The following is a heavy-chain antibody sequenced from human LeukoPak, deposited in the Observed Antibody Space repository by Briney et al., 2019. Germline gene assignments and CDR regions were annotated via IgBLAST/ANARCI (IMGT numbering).Heavy chain of an antibody. D-gene: IGHD3-22*01. CDR1: GGSISSYY. CDR3: ARGDSSGLH. V-gene: IGHV4-59*01. Sequence: SETLSLTCTVSGGSISSYYWSWIRQPPGKGLEWIGYIYYSGSTNYNPSLKSRVTISVDTSKNQFSLKLSSVTAADTAVYYCARGDSSGLHWGQGTLVTVSS. J-gene: IGHJ4*02. CDR2: IYYSGST.